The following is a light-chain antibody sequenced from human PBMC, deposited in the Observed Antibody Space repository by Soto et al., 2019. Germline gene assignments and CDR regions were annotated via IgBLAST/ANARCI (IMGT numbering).Light chain of an antibody. V-gene: IGKV3-15*01. CDR1: QSVSSN. J-gene: IGKJ1*01. CDR2: GAS. Sequence: IVMTQSPATLSVSPGERATLSCRASQSVSSNLAWYQQKPGQAPRLLIYGASTRATGVPARFSGIGSGTEFTLTISSLQSEDFAVYYCQHYYSWPPWTFGQGTKVEIK. CDR3: QHYYSWPPWT.